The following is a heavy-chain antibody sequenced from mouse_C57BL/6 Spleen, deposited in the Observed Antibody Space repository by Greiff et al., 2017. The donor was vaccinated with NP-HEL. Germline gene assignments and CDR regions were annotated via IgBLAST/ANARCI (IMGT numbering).Heavy chain of an antibody. D-gene: IGHD2-4*01. CDR3: ARPYDYDEGDFDY. CDR1: GYAFSSSW. Sequence: VQLQQSGPELVKPGASVKISCKASGYAFSSSWMNWVKQRPGKGLEWIGRIYPGDGDTNYNGKFKGKATLTADKSSSTAYMQLSSLTSEDSAVYFWARPYDYDEGDFDYWGQGTTLTVSS. CDR2: IYPGDGDT. V-gene: IGHV1-82*01. J-gene: IGHJ2*01.